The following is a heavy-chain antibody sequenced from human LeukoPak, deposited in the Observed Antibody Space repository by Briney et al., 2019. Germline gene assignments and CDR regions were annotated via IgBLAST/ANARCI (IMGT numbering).Heavy chain of an antibody. Sequence: ASVKVSCKASGYTFTSYGISWVRQAPGQGLEWMGWISAYNGNTNYAQKLQGRVTMTTDTSTSTAYMELRSLRSDDTAVYYCARVRGAYCGGDCYFPIDYWGQGTLVTVSS. CDR1: GYTFTSYG. D-gene: IGHD2-21*02. J-gene: IGHJ4*02. CDR2: ISAYNGNT. CDR3: ARVRGAYCGGDCYFPIDY. V-gene: IGHV1-18*01.